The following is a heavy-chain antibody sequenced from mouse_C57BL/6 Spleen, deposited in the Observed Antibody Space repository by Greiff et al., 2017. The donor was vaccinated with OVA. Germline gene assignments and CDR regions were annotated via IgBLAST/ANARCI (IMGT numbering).Heavy chain of an antibody. CDR2: ISSGSSTI. D-gene: IGHD3-3*01. CDR3: ARDHTRGYAMDY. Sequence: VQLKESGGGLVKPGGSLKLSCAASGFTFSDYGMHWVRQAPEKGLEWVAYISSGSSTIYYADTVQGRFTISRDNAKNTLFLQMTSLRSEDTAMYYCARDHTRGYAMDYWGQGTSVTVSS. J-gene: IGHJ4*01. CDR1: GFTFSDYG. V-gene: IGHV5-17*01.